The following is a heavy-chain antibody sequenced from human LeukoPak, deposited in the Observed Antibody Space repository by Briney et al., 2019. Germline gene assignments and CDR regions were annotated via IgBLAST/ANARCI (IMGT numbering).Heavy chain of an antibody. CDR1: GFTFNIYA. Sequence: GRSLRLSCAVSGFTFNIYAMHWVRQAPGKGLEWVAVISYDGSNKYYADSVKGRFTISRDNSKNTLYLQMNSLRAEDTAVYYCARDSLPPGDAFDIWGQGTMVTVSS. CDR3: ARDSLPPGDAFDI. V-gene: IGHV3-30-3*01. J-gene: IGHJ3*02. CDR2: ISYDGSNK. D-gene: IGHD2-15*01.